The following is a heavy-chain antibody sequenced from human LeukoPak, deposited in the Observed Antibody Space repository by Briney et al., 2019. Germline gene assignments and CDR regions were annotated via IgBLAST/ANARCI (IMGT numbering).Heavy chain of an antibody. J-gene: IGHJ4*02. D-gene: IGHD5-18*01. Sequence: SETLSLTCTVSGGSLSSYYWSWIRQPPGKGLEWIGYIYYSGSTNYNPSLKSRVTISVDTSKNQFSLKLSSVTAAGTAVYYCASITVDTAMVYFDYWGQGTLVTVSS. V-gene: IGHV4-59*08. CDR3: ASITVDTAMVYFDY. CDR1: GGSLSSYY. CDR2: IYYSGST.